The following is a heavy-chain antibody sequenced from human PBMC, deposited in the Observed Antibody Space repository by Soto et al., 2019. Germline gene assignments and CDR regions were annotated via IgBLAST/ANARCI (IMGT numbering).Heavy chain of an antibody. Sequence: PGGSLRLSCAASGFTFSSYAMNWVRQAPGRGLEWVSHISGSGGSTYYADSVKGRFTISRDNSKNTLFLQMNSLRAEDTAVYYCAREDSIIIPAVSDFWGQGTLVTVSS. CDR2: ISGSGGST. CDR3: AREDSIIIPAVSDF. V-gene: IGHV3-23*01. J-gene: IGHJ4*02. CDR1: GFTFSSYA. D-gene: IGHD2-2*01.